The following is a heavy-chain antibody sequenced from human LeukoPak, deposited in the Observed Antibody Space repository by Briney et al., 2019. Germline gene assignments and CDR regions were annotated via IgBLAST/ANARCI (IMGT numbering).Heavy chain of an antibody. Sequence: GGSLRVSCAASGFTFSSYAMSWVRQAPGKGLEWVSAISGSGGSTYYADSVKGRFTISRDNSKNTLYLQMNSLRAEDTAVYYCAKEESYYDFWSGDKRPLRVDYWGQGTLVTVSS. CDR2: ISGSGGST. V-gene: IGHV3-23*01. J-gene: IGHJ4*02. CDR1: GFTFSSYA. CDR3: AKEESYYDFWSGDKRPLRVDY. D-gene: IGHD3-3*01.